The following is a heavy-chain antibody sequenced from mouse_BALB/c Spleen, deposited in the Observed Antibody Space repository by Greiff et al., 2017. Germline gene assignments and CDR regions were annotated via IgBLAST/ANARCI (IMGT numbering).Heavy chain of an antibody. V-gene: IGHV5-12-2*01. CDR2: ISNGGGST. Sequence: EVQLVESGGGLVQPGGSLKLSCAASGFTFSSYTMSWVRQTPEKRLEWVAYISNGGGSTYYPDTVKGRFTISRDNAKNTLYLQMSSLKSEDTAMYYCARRGWAYFDYWGQGTTLTVSS. J-gene: IGHJ2*01. D-gene: IGHD3-2*02. CDR1: GFTFSSYT. CDR3: ARRGWAYFDY.